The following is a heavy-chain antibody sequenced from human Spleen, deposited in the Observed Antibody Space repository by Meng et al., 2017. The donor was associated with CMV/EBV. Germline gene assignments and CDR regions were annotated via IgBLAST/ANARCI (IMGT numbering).Heavy chain of an antibody. J-gene: IGHJ5*02. CDR3: ARIGFGYCGGDCYSGWFDP. V-gene: IGHV1-69*05. CDR1: FSSYA. D-gene: IGHD2-21*01. Sequence: FSSYAISWVRQATGQALEWMGVIIPIFGTANYAQKFQGRVTITTDESTSTAYMGLSSLRSEDTAVYYCARIGFGYCGGDCYSGWFDPWGQGTLVTVSS. CDR2: IIPIFGTA.